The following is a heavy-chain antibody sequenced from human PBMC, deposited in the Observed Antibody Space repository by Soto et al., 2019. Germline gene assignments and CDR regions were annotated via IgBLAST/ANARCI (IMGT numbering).Heavy chain of an antibody. D-gene: IGHD5-18*01. CDR2: IIGSGGST. Sequence: PXGSLRLCCAASGFTFSSYDISWVRQAPGKGLEWVSAIIGSGGSTYYADSVKGRFTISRDNSKNTLYLQMNSPRAEDTAVYYCAKALRIQLWFWFDPWGQGPLVTVSS. CDR3: AKALRIQLWFWFDP. V-gene: IGHV3-23*01. J-gene: IGHJ5*02. CDR1: GFTFSSYD.